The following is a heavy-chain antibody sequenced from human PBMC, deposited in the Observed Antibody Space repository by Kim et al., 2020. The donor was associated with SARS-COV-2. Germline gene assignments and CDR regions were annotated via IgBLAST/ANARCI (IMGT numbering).Heavy chain of an antibody. Sequence: SPSFQGQVTISADESIRTAYLQWSSLKASDTAMYYCASVNYYDSSGYFDYWGQGTLVTVSS. D-gene: IGHD3-22*01. V-gene: IGHV5-51*01. CDR3: ASVNYYDSSGYFDY. J-gene: IGHJ4*02.